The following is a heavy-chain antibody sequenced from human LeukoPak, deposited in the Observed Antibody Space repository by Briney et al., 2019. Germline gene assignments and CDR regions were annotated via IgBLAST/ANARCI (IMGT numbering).Heavy chain of an antibody. D-gene: IGHD3-16*01. J-gene: IGHJ5*02. V-gene: IGHV4-30-2*01. Sequence: SQTPSLTCAVSGGSISSGGYSWSWIRQPPGKGLEWIGYIYHSGSTYYNPSLKSRVTISVDRSKNQFSLKLSSVTAADTAVYYCAGAYGNWFDPWGQGTLVTVSS. CDR2: IYHSGST. CDR1: GGSISSGGYS. CDR3: AGAYGNWFDP.